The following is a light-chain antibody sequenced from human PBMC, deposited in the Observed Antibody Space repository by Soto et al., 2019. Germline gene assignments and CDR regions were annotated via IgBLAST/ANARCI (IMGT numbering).Light chain of an antibody. J-gene: IGKJ1*01. CDR1: QSVSGY. Sequence: EIVLTQSPATLSLSPGETATLSCRASQSVSGYIGWYQQKPGQAPRLLIYADSNRATGIPARFSGSGSGTDFTLTISSLEPEDFAVYYCQQRTDRPPWTFGQGTKVDIK. CDR2: ADS. CDR3: QQRTDRPPWT. V-gene: IGKV3-11*01.